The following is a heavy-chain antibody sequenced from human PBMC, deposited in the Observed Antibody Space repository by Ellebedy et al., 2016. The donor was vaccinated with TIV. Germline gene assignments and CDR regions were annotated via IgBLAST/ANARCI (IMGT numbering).Heavy chain of an antibody. CDR2: IYYTGST. CDR3: ARMRYCGGDCWYFDY. Sequence: MPSETLSLTCTVSAGSTSTSSYYWGWTRQPPGKGLEWIGRIYYTGSTYYTPPLKSRVSISVETSKNQFSLKLSSVTAADTAVYYCARMRYCGGDCWYFDYWGQGTLVTVSS. V-gene: IGHV4-39*01. J-gene: IGHJ4*02. D-gene: IGHD2-21*02. CDR1: AGSTSTSSYY.